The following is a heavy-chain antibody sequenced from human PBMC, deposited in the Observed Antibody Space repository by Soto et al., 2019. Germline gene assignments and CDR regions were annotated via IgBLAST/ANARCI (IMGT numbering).Heavy chain of an antibody. CDR3: AKKGDYYDTGNHYFYFDY. J-gene: IGHJ4*02. Sequence: PGGSLRLSCAASGFSFINYAMTWVRLAPGKGLEWVSAISGSGDSTYYADSVKGRFTISRDNSKNTLYLQMNSLRAEDTAIYYCAKKGDYYDTGNHYFYFDYWGQGTLVTVSS. CDR1: GFSFINYA. V-gene: IGHV3-23*01. D-gene: IGHD3-22*01. CDR2: ISGSGDST.